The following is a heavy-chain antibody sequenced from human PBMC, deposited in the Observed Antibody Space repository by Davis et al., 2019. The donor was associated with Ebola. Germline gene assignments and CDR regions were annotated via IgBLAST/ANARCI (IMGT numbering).Heavy chain of an antibody. D-gene: IGHD3-10*01. Sequence: GESLKISCAASGFTFEDYAMSWVRQVPGKGLEWVSGINWNGGSTGYVDSVKGRFTISRDNAKNSLYLQMNRLRAEDTAVYYCCGHLWFGPFDYWGQGTLVTVSS. CDR1: GFTFEDYA. CDR2: INWNGGST. CDR3: CGHLWFGPFDY. J-gene: IGHJ4*02. V-gene: IGHV3-20*04.